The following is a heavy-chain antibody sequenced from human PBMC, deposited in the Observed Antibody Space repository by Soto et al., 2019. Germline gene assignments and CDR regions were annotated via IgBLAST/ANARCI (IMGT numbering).Heavy chain of an antibody. CDR2: IYYRGNT. J-gene: IGHJ4*02. V-gene: IGHV4-39*01. CDR3: ARLEGLATISYYFDF. CDR1: GDSINSDKYY. Sequence: PSEPLPLTCSVSGDSINSDKYYWGWIRQPPGKGLEWIGSIYYRGNTYYNPSLQTRVTISLDKSKSQFSLKLNSVTAADSAMYFCARLEGLATISYYFDFWGQGALVTVSS. D-gene: IGHD3-9*01.